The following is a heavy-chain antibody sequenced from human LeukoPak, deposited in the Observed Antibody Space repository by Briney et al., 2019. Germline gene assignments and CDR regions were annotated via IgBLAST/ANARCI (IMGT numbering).Heavy chain of an antibody. CDR2: IRSSSTTI. J-gene: IGHJ3*02. Sequence: GGSLRLSCEASGFTFSNYSMNWVRQAPGKGLEWVSYIRSSSTTIYYADSVKGRFTISRDNAKNSLHLQMNSLRAEDTAVYYWARAKRNGFDIWGQGTMVTVSS. CDR3: ARAKRNGFDI. CDR1: GFTFSNYS. V-gene: IGHV3-48*01.